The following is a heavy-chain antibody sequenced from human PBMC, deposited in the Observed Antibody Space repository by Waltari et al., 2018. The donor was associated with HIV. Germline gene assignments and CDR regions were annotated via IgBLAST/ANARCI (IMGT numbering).Heavy chain of an antibody. J-gene: IGHJ4*02. V-gene: IGHV1-46*01. CDR1: GYTFISSY. CDR3: ARAPCSGGSCRLFDY. CDR2: INPSGNST. Sequence: QVQLVQSGAEVKKPGASVKVSCKASGYTFISSYMHWVRQAPGQGLEWMGIINPSGNSTSYVQKFQGRLTMTRDTSTSTVYMELSSLRSEDTAVYYCARAPCSGGSCRLFDYWGQGTLVTVSS. D-gene: IGHD2-15*01.